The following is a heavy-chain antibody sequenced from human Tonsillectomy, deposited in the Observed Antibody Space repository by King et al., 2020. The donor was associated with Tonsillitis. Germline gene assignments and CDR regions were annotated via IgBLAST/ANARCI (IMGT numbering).Heavy chain of an antibody. CDR1: GFTVSSYY. Sequence: VQLVESGGGLVQPGGSLRLSCAASGFTVSSYYMSWVRQAPGKGLGWVSIIYSAGSTYYADSVRGRFTISRDNSKNTVYLQMNSLRAEDTAVYYCARDLVHLDWGQGTLVTVSS. CDR2: IYSAGST. V-gene: IGHV3-66*01. J-gene: IGHJ4*02. CDR3: ARDLVHLD.